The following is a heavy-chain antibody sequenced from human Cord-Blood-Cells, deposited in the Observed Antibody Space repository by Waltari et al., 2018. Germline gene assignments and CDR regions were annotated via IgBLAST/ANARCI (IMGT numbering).Heavy chain of an antibody. CDR1: GYTFTGNY. V-gene: IGHV1-2*06. Sequence: QVQLVQSGAEVKKPGASVKVSCKASGYTFTGNYMHWVRQAPGQGLEWKGRNNPNSGGTNYAQKFQGRVTMTRDTSISTAYMELSRLRSDDTAVYYWARDWKRWGVGFDYWGQGTLVTVSS. CDR2: NNPNSGGT. J-gene: IGHJ4*02. CDR3: ARDWKRWGVGFDY. D-gene: IGHD3-16*01.